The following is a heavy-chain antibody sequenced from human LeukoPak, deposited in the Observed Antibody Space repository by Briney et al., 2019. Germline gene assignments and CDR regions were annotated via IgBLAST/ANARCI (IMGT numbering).Heavy chain of an antibody. D-gene: IGHD6-13*01. Sequence: ASVKVSCKTSGYTFTNYGITWVRQAPGQGLEWMAWMSTNTNYARKFQGRDTLTTDTSTSTAYMELTSLRSDDTAVYYCARERESSNTWTAIAYWGQGTLVTVSS. CDR2: MSTNT. J-gene: IGHJ4*02. CDR1: GYTFTNYG. CDR3: ARERESSNTWTAIAY. V-gene: IGHV1-18*01.